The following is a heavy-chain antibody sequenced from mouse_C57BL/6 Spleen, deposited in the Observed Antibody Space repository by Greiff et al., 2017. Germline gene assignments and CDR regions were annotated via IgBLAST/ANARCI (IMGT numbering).Heavy chain of an antibody. J-gene: IGHJ3*01. Sequence: EVQLQQSGPELVKPGASVKIPCKASGYTFTDYNMDWVKQSHGKSLEWIGDINPNNGGTIYNQKFKGKATLTVDKSSSTAYMELRSLTSEDTAVYYGAKGGMGLLPWFAYWGQGTLVTVSA. CDR3: AKGGMGLLPWFAY. V-gene: IGHV1-18*01. CDR2: INPNNGGT. D-gene: IGHD1-1*01. CDR1: GYTFTDYN.